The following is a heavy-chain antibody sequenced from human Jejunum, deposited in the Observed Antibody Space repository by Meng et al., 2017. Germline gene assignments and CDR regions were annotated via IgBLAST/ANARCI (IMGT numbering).Heavy chain of an antibody. Sequence: GRLKESGPGLVWPSETLSLICAVSGCSVSSSGYQWGWIRQPPGKGLEWIGYASTNYNPSLKSRVTISLDTSKNQFSLKLTSVTAADTAVYYCARDHWGSLDYWGQGILVTISS. J-gene: IGHJ4*02. V-gene: IGHV4-61*08. CDR3: ARDHWGSLDY. D-gene: IGHD7-27*01. CDR2: AST. CDR1: GCSVSSSGYQ.